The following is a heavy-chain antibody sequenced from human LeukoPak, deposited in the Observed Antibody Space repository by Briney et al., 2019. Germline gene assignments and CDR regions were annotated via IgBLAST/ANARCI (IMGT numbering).Heavy chain of an antibody. CDR2: ISYDGSNK. CDR1: GFTFSSYG. V-gene: IGHV3-30*03. Sequence: PGGSMILSCAASGFTFSSYGINWVRHAPCKGLEWVAAISYDGSNKYYADSVKGRFTISRDNSKNTLYLQMNSLRAEDTAVYYCARRLTQYDCFDPWGQGILVTVSS. CDR3: ARRLTQYDCFDP. J-gene: IGHJ5*02. D-gene: IGHD2-2*01.